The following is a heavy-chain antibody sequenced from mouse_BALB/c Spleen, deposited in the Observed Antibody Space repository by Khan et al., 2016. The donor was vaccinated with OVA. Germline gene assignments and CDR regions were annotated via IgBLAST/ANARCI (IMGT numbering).Heavy chain of an antibody. J-gene: IGHJ3*01. CDR2: IFPGTDTT. CDR3: ARGYFGNYECAY. V-gene: IGHV1S132*01. Sequence: QVQLQQSGAELVKPGASVKLSCKTSGYTFTSYWIQWVKQRPGQGLGWIGQIFPGTDTTYYNENFKGKATLTVDTSSNTAYMQFSSRTSEDAAVYFCARGYFGNYECAYWGQGTLVTVSP. CDR1: GYTFTSYW. D-gene: IGHD2-1*01.